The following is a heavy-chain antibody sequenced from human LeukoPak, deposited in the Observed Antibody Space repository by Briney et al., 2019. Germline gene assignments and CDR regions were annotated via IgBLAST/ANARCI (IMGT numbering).Heavy chain of an antibody. CDR2: IYSGGST. J-gene: IGHJ4*02. V-gene: IGHV3-66*02. CDR1: GFTVSSKY. D-gene: IGHD5-12*01. CDR3: AREDYDSGGVDY. Sequence: GGSLRLSCAASGFTVSSKYMSWVRQAPGKGLEWGSVIYSGGSTYYADSVKGRFTISRDNSKNTLYLQMNSLRAEDTAVYYCAREDYDSGGVDYWGQGTLVTVSS.